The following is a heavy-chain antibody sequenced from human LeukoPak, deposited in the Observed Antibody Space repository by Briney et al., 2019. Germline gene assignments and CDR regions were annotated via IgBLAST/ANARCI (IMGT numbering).Heavy chain of an antibody. Sequence: ASVKVSCKASGYTFTSYDINWVRQATGQGLEWMGWISAYNGNTNYAQKLQGRVTMTTDTSTSTAYMELRSLRSDDTAVYYCAREWIQLRTYYFDYWGQGTLVTVSS. CDR1: GYTFTSYD. D-gene: IGHD5-18*01. J-gene: IGHJ4*02. CDR2: ISAYNGNT. CDR3: AREWIQLRTYYFDY. V-gene: IGHV1-18*01.